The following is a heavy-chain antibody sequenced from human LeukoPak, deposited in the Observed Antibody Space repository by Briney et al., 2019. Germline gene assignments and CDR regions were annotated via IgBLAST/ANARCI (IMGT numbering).Heavy chain of an antibody. CDR2: IFFTGNT. J-gene: IGHJ5*02. V-gene: IGHV4-59*08. Sequence: EPSETLSLTCTVSGGSISSYYWSWIRQPPGEALQWIGYIFFTGNTNYNPSLRSRVTISVDTSKNQFSLKLSSVTAADTAVYYCARHRSFGIGYSSRKGWFDPWGQGTLVTVSS. CDR3: ARHRSFGIGYSSRKGWFDP. CDR1: GGSISSYY. D-gene: IGHD6-19*01.